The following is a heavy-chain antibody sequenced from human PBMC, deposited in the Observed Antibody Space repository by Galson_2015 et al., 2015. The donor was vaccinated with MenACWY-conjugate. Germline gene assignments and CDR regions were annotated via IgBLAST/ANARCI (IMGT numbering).Heavy chain of an antibody. CDR1: GFIFSNYA. Sequence: SLRLSCAASGFIFSNYAMNWVRQAPGKGLEWVSTISGSGGSTYYAESVKGRFTISRDNSKNTLYLQVNSLRADDTAVYYCAKSCEGTSGCSPWHWGQGTLVTVSS. J-gene: IGHJ1*01. CDR3: AKSCEGTSGCSPWH. V-gene: IGHV3-23*01. D-gene: IGHD6-19*01. CDR2: ISGSGGST.